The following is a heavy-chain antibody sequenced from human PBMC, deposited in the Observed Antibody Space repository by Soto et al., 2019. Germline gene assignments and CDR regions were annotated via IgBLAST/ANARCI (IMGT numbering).Heavy chain of an antibody. D-gene: IGHD6-19*01. CDR3: ARRSIAVPQGGWYFDL. Sequence: PGESLKISCKGSGYSFTSYWIGWVRQMPGKGLEWMGIIYPGDSDTRYSPSFQGQVTISADKSISTAYLQWSSLKASDTAMYYCARRSIAVPQGGWYFDLWGRGTLVTVSS. CDR2: IYPGDSDT. J-gene: IGHJ2*01. V-gene: IGHV5-51*01. CDR1: GYSFTSYW.